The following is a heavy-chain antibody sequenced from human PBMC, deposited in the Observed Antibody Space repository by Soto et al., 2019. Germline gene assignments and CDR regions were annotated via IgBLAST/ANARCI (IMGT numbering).Heavy chain of an antibody. D-gene: IGHD3-22*01. CDR3: ARDYYYDSSGHRFDP. J-gene: IGHJ5*02. CDR1: GYSFTSYW. CDR2: ISAYNGNT. Sequence: GESLKISCQASGYSFTSYWIGWVRQMPGKGLEWMGWISAYNGNTKYAQKLQGRVTMTTDTSTSTAYMELRSLRSDDTAVYYCARDYYYDSSGHRFDPWGQGTLVTVSS. V-gene: IGHV1-18*04.